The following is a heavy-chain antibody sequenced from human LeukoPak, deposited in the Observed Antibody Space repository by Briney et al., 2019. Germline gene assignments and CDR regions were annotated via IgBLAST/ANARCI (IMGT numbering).Heavy chain of an antibody. CDR2: INHSGST. D-gene: IGHD6-19*01. J-gene: IGHJ4*02. CDR3: ARGHDSSGWYFDY. V-gene: IGHV4-34*01. Sequence: SETLSLTCAVYGGSFSGYYWSWIRQPPGKGLEWIGEINHSGSTNYNPSLKCRVTISVDTSKNQFSLKLSSVTAADTAVYYCARGHDSSGWYFDYWGQGTLVTVSS. CDR1: GGSFSGYY.